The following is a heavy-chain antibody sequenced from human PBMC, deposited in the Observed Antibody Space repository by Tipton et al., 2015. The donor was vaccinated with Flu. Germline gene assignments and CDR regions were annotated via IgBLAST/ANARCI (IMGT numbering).Heavy chain of an antibody. J-gene: IGHJ4*02. CDR3: AADHYFGSGSYY. V-gene: IGHV4-4*07. CDR2: IYTSGST. CDR1: GDSISSYY. Sequence: TLSLTCTVSGDSISSYYWSWIRQPAGKGLEWIGRIYTSGSTNYNASLKSRVTMSVDTSKNQFSLRLSSVTAADTAVYFCAADHYFGSGSYYWGQGKMVTVPS. D-gene: IGHD3-10*01.